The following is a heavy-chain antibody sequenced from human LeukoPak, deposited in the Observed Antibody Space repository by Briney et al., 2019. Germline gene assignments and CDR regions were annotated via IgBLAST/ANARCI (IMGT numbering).Heavy chain of an antibody. J-gene: IGHJ4*02. CDR2: IYYSGST. Sequence: SETLSLTCTVSGGSISSYYWSWIRQPPGKGLEWIGYIYYSGSTNYNPSLKSRVTISVDTSKNQFSLKLSSVTAADTAMYYCARHGRYYDFWSADWGQGTLVTVSS. CDR1: GGSISSYY. V-gene: IGHV4-59*01. D-gene: IGHD3-3*01. CDR3: ARHGRYYDFWSAD.